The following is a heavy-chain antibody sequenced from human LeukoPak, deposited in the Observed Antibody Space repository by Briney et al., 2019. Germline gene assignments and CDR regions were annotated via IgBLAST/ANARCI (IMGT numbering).Heavy chain of an antibody. J-gene: IGHJ4*02. V-gene: IGHV3-21*01. D-gene: IGHD3-22*01. CDR2: ISSSSSYI. Sequence: PGGSLRLSCAASGFTFSSYSMNWVRQAPGKGLEWVSSISSSSSYIYYADSVKGRFTISRDNAKNSLYLQMNSLRAEDTAVYYCARDVHYYDSSGYLVAYYFDYWGQGTLATVSS. CDR3: ARDVHYYDSSGYLVAYYFDY. CDR1: GFTFSSYS.